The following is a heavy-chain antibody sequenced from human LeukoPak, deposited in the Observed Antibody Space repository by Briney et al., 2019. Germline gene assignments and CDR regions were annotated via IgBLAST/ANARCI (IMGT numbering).Heavy chain of an antibody. CDR1: GYTFTSYY. CDR3: ARAQMAYFDY. CDR2: IIPILGIA. D-gene: IGHD5-12*01. Sequence: SVKVSCKASGYTFTSYYMHWVRQAPGQGLEWMGRIIPILGIANYAQKFQGRVTITADKSTSTAYMELSSLRSEDTAVYYCARAQMAYFDYWGQGTLVTVSS. J-gene: IGHJ4*02. V-gene: IGHV1-69*04.